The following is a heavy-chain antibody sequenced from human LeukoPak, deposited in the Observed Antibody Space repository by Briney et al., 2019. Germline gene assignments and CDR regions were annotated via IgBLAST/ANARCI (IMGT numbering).Heavy chain of an antibody. CDR2: ISAYNGNT. V-gene: IGHV1-18*01. CDR3: ARDSWAYCGGDCYNYYGLDV. D-gene: IGHD2-21*02. CDR1: GYTFTRYA. Sequence: ASVKVSCKSSGYTFTRYAIIWVRQAPGQGLEWMGWISAYNGNTNYVQKLQGRVTMTTDTSTSTAYMELRSLRSDDTAVYYCARDSWAYCGGDCYNYYGLDVWGQGTTVTVSS. J-gene: IGHJ6*02.